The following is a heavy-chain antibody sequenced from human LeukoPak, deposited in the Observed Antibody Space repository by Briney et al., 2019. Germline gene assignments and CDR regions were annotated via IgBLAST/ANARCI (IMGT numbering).Heavy chain of an antibody. D-gene: IGHD1-26*01. V-gene: IGHV4-59*08. CDR1: GGSISVYH. CDR2: LYDTGIT. CDR3: AKGGMGSEATTADGAFDI. Sequence: SETLSLTCTVSGGSISVYHWSWIRQPPGKGLEWIGYLYDTGITNYSPSLKSRVTISVDTSNNQISLKLTSVTAADTAIYFCAKGGMGSEATTADGAFDIWGQGTTVTVSS. J-gene: IGHJ3*02.